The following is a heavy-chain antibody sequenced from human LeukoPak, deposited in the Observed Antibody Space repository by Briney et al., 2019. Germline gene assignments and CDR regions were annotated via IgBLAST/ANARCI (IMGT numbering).Heavy chain of an antibody. CDR2: ISSRSCYM. V-gene: IGHV3-21*01. J-gene: IGHJ4*02. Sequence: GGSVRLSCAASGFTFSSYNMKWARQAPGKGLEWVSSISSRSCYMSYADTVKGRFTISRDNAKKSLYLQMNSLRAEDTAVYYCASEVNYFDYWGQGTLVTVSS. CDR1: GFTFSSYN. CDR3: ASEVNYFDY.